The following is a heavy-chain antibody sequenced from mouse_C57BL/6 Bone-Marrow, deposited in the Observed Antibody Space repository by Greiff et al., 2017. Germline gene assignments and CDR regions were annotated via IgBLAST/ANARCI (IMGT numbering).Heavy chain of an antibody. CDR3: ARPDGSSYWYFEV. D-gene: IGHD1-1*01. J-gene: IGHJ1*03. CDR1: GYTFTSSW. CDR2: IYPGSGST. V-gene: IGHV1-55*01. Sequence: QVQLQQPGAELVKPGASVKMSCKASGYTFTSSWITWVKQRPGQGLEWIGDIYPGSGSTNSNEKFKSKATLTVDTSSSTAYMQLSSLTSEDAAVYYCARPDGSSYWYFEVWGTGTTVTVSS.